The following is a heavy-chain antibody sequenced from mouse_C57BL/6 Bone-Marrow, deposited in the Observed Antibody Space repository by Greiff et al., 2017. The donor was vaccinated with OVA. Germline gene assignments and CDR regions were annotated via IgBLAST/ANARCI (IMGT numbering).Heavy chain of an antibody. V-gene: IGHV2-2*01. CDR2: IWSGGST. Sequence: QVQLQQSGPGLVQPSQSLSITCTVSGFSLTSYGVHWVRQSPGKGLEWLGVIWSGGSTDYNAAFISRLSISKDNSKSQVFCKMNSLQADDTAIYYCARKDSREGFAYWGKGTLVTVSA. J-gene: IGHJ3*01. CDR3: ARKDSREGFAY. CDR1: GFSLTSYG.